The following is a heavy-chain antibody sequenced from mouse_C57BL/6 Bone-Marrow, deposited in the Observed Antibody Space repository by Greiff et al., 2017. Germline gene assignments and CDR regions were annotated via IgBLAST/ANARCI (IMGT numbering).Heavy chain of an antibody. Sequence: EVKLVESGGGLVQPGGSLKLSCAASGFTFSDYYMYWVRQTPEKRLEWVAYISNGGGSTYYPDTVKGRFTISRDNAKNTLYLQMSRLKSEDTAMYYCARHDHYYGSSYFDVWGTGTTVTVAS. CDR2: ISNGGGST. CDR1: GFTFSDYY. V-gene: IGHV5-12*01. D-gene: IGHD1-1*01. CDR3: ARHDHYYGSSYFDV. J-gene: IGHJ1*03.